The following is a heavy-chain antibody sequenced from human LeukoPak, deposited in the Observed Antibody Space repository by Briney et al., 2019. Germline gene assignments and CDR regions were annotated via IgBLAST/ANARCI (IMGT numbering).Heavy chain of an antibody. D-gene: IGHD6-19*01. V-gene: IGHV3-30*18. CDR1: GFTFSYYG. J-gene: IGHJ3*02. CDR3: AKQCGGSDWFDAFDI. CDR2: ISYDGSNK. Sequence: QPGGSLRLSCAASGFTFSYYGLHWVRQGPGKGLEWVAVISYDGSNKYYADSVKGRFTISRDNSKNTLYLQMNSLRAEDTAVYYCAKQCGGSDWFDAFDIWGQGTMVTVSS.